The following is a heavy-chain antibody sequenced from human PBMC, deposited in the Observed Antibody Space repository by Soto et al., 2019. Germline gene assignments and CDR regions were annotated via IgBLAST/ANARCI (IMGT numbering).Heavy chain of an antibody. Sequence: QVQLQESGPGLVKPSGTLSLTCAVSGGSISSSYWWCWVRQPPGKGLEWIGEIYHGGSTNYNTSLKSRFTNTVKNSKTQFSLSVTAATAADNAVYSFARFSVSYYYRIDVGGQGTTVTVFS. J-gene: IGHJ6*02. CDR3: ARFSVSYYYRIDV. CDR2: IYHGGST. CDR1: GGSISSSYW. V-gene: IGHV4-4*02.